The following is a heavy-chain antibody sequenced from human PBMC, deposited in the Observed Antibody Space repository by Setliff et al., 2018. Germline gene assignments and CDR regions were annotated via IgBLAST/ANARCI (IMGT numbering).Heavy chain of an antibody. CDR3: ARTGTYRYFDY. V-gene: IGHV4-39*01. J-gene: IGHJ4*02. D-gene: IGHD1-1*01. CDR2: IYYTGIT. Sequence: SETLSLTCTVSGGSINTYPYYWGWIRQPPGKGLEWIGNIYYTGITYYNPSLKSRVTISVDTSKNQFSLKLTSVTAADTAVYYCARTGTYRYFDYWGQGILVTVSS. CDR1: GGSINTYPYY.